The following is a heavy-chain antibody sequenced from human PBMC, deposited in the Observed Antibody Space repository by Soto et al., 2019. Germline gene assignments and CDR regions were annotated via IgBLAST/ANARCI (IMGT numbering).Heavy chain of an antibody. D-gene: IGHD5-12*01. V-gene: IGHV3-64D*06. J-gene: IGHJ4*02. CDR2: ISSNGSNT. CDR3: AKDPLRYGYNYFDY. CDR1: GFKFGYYA. Sequence: GGSLRLSCVASGFKFGYYAMHWVCQSPGKGLEYVSAISSNGSNTYYIDSVKGRFTISRDNSRKTLYLQMNSLRIEDTAIYYCAKDPLRYGYNYFDYWGLGTLVTVSS.